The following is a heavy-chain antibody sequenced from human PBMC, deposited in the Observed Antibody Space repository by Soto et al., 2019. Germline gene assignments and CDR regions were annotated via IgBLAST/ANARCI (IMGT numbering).Heavy chain of an antibody. CDR1: GGTFTNYA. D-gene: IGHD3-10*01. J-gene: IGHJ6*02. CDR3: AKLEFYYGSGSRYYYYAMDV. Sequence: GASVKVSCKASGGTFTNYAISWVRQAPGQGLEWMGGIIPLFGTATYSQNFQGRVTITADESTSTAYMELSSLRSEDTAVYCCAKLEFYYGSGSRYYYYAMDVWGQGTTVTVSS. CDR2: IIPLFGTA. V-gene: IGHV1-69*13.